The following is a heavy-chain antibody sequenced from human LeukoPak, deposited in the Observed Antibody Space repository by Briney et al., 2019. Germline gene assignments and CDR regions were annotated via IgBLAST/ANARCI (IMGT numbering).Heavy chain of an antibody. J-gene: IGHJ5*02. CDR3: IRHRHSFNWFDP. CDR1: GFTFSSYW. CDR2: IRSQAHGGTT. V-gene: IGHV3-49*04. D-gene: IGHD5-18*01. Sequence: GGSLRLSCAASGFTFSSYWMNWVRQAPGKGLEWVGFIRSQAHGGTTEYAASVKGRFTISRDDSKSIAYLQMNSLKTDDTALYYCIRHRHSFNWFDPWGQGTLVTVSS.